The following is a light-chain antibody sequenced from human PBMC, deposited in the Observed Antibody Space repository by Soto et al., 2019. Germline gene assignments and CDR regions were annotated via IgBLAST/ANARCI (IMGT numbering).Light chain of an antibody. CDR3: HSYNSIPRT. CDR2: GAS. V-gene: IGKV1-27*01. CDR1: QGISEY. Sequence: DTQISQSPSSLSSSILDRVTITCRASQGISEYLAWYQQRPGNAPNLLIYGASILQSGVPSRFSGSGSGTHFTLTISSLQPEDVATYYCHSYNSIPRTFGQGTKVDIK. J-gene: IGKJ1*01.